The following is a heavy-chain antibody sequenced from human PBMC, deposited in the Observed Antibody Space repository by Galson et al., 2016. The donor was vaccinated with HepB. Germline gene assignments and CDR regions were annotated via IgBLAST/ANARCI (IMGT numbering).Heavy chain of an antibody. J-gene: IGHJ4*02. V-gene: IGHV1-2*02. CDR2: INPNSGGT. D-gene: IGHD1-20*01. CDR3: ATGISGTTGFDY. CDR1: GYTFTGYY. Sequence: SVKVSCKASGYTFTGYYIHWVRQAPGQGLEWVGWINPNSGGTNYAQRFHGRVTMTRDTSISTAYMDLSRLRSDDTAMFYCATGISGTTGFDYWGQGTLVTVSS.